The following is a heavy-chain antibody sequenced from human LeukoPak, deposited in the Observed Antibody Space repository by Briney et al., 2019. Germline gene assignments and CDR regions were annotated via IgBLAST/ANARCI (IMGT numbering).Heavy chain of an antibody. J-gene: IGHJ4*02. D-gene: IGHD6-19*01. Sequence: GGSLRLSCAASGFTFSTYWMHWVRQAPGKGPEWVSLISESDSSTYYADSVKGRFTISRDNSKNTVYLQMNSLRAEDTAVYYCTNGWHIDYWGQGTLVIVSS. CDR2: ISESDSST. V-gene: IGHV3-23*01. CDR1: GFTFSTYW. CDR3: TNGWHIDY.